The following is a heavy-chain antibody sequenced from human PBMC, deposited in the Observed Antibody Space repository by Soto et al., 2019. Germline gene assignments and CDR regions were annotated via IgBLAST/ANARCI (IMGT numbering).Heavy chain of an antibody. CDR2: IIPLFGTA. J-gene: IGHJ5*02. CDR1: GVTFSSET. Sequence: QVQLVQSGADVKKPGSSVKVSCQASGVTFSSETFGWVRQAPGQGLEWVGGIIPLFGTASYAQKSQGRVTITADESTSTVYMELSSMRSDDTAVYFCATELGENPASPFAAWGQGTLVTVSS. D-gene: IGHD3-10*01. V-gene: IGHV1-69*01. CDR3: ATELGENPASPFAA.